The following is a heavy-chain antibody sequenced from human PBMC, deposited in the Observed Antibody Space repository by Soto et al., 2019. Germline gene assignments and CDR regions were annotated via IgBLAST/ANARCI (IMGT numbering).Heavy chain of an antibody. CDR3: ETGPKGAAAGLWFDP. CDR1: GYTLTELS. V-gene: IGHV1-24*01. CDR2: FDPEDGET. Sequence: ASVKVSCKVSGYTLTELSMHWVRQAPGKGLEWMGGFDPEDGETIYAQKFQGRVTMTEDTSTDTAYMELSSLRSEDTAVYYCETGPKGAAAGLWFDPWGQGTLVTVYS. J-gene: IGHJ5*02. D-gene: IGHD6-13*01.